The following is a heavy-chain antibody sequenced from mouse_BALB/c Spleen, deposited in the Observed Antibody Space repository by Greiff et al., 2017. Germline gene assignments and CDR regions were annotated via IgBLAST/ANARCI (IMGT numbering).Heavy chain of an antibody. Sequence: EVQLQESGGDLVKPGGSLKLSCAASGFTFSSYGMSWVRQTPDKRLEWVATISSGGSYTYYPDSVKGRFTISRDNAKNTLYLQMSSLKSEDTAMYYCARHDYDEGDAWFAYWGQGTLVTVSA. D-gene: IGHD2-4*01. CDR3: ARHDYDEGDAWFAY. CDR2: ISSGGSYT. J-gene: IGHJ3*01. V-gene: IGHV5-6*01. CDR1: GFTFSSYG.